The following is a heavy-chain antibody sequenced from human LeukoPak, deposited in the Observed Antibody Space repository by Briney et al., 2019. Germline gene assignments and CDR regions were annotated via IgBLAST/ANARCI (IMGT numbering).Heavy chain of an antibody. V-gene: IGHV3-7*01. D-gene: IGHD6-13*01. CDR3: ARWQPGFDP. J-gene: IGHJ5*02. Sequence: GRSLRLSCAASGFTFSNYWMSWVRQAPGKGLEWVANIKQDGSEKYYVDSVEGRFAISRDNAQNSLYLQMNSLRVEDTAMYYCARWQPGFDPWAREPWSPSPQ. CDR2: IKQDGSEK. CDR1: GFTFSNYW.